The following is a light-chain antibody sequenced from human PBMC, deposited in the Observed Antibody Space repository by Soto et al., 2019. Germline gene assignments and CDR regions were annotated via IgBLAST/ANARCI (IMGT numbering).Light chain of an antibody. CDR3: ASYTTTNILL. J-gene: IGLJ1*01. CDR2: DVT. CDR1: SSDVGDYYY. Sequence: QSALTQPASVSGSPGQSITISCSGTSSDVGDYYYVSWYQQHPGKAPKLIAYDVTRRPSGVSRRFSGSKSGLTASLTISGLQAEDEADYFCASYTTTNILLFGTATKVTVL. V-gene: IGLV2-14*03.